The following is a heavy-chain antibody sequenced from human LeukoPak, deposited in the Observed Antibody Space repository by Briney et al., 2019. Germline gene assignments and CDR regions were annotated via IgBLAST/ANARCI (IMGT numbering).Heavy chain of an antibody. Sequence: RGSLRLSCAASGFTFSSYSMNWVRQAPGKGLEWVSSISSSSSYIYYADSVKGRFTISRDNAKNSLYLHMNSLRAEDTAVYYCARVGRSNKPGHWGQGTLVTVSS. J-gene: IGHJ4*02. CDR3: ARVGRSNKPGH. V-gene: IGHV3-21*01. CDR2: ISSSSSYI. D-gene: IGHD1/OR15-1a*01. CDR1: GFTFSSYS.